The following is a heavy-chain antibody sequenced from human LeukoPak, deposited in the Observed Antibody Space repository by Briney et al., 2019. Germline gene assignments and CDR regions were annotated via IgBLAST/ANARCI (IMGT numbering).Heavy chain of an antibody. Sequence: PGGSLRLSCAASGFTFSNYWMTWVRQAPGKGLEWVANMNQDGSAKYYVDSVKGRFAISRDNAKNSLYLQMNSLRAEDTALYYCAKDMLDDSSGYCFDYWGQGTLVTVSS. J-gene: IGHJ4*02. CDR3: AKDMLDDSSGYCFDY. D-gene: IGHD3-22*01. V-gene: IGHV3-7*03. CDR1: GFTFSNYW. CDR2: MNQDGSAK.